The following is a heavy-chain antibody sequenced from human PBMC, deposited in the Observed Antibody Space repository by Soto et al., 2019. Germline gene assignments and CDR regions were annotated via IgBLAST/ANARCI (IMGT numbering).Heavy chain of an antibody. Sequence: SETLSLTCAVYGGSFSGYYWSWIRQPPGKGLEWIGEINHSGSTNYNPSLKSRVTISVDTSKNQFSLKLSSVTAADTAVYYCARDYGDYAGLYYYYGMDVWGQGTTVTASS. J-gene: IGHJ6*02. V-gene: IGHV4-34*01. CDR2: INHSGST. D-gene: IGHD4-17*01. CDR3: ARDYGDYAGLYYYYGMDV. CDR1: GGSFSGYY.